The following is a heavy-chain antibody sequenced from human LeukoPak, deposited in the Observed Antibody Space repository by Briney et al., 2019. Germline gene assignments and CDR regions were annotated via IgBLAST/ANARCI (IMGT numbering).Heavy chain of an antibody. V-gene: IGHV4-61*02. CDR2: DYTGGST. Sequence: SETLSLTCTVSDGSISSGSYYWSWIRQSAGKGLEWIGRDYTGGSTNYNPSLKSRVTISVDKSKNHFSLNLTSVTAADTAVYFCARDLYSGYGGYFDSWGQGTLVTVSS. D-gene: IGHD5-12*01. CDR1: DGSISSGSYY. J-gene: IGHJ4*02. CDR3: ARDLYSGYGGYFDS.